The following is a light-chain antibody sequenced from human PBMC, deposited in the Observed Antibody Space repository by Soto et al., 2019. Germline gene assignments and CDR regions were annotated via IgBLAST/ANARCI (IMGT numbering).Light chain of an antibody. V-gene: IGLV1-44*01. CDR3: VAWDDSLNGYVV. CDR1: SSNIGSNT. J-gene: IGLJ2*01. CDR2: SNN. Sequence: QSVLTQPPSASGTPGQRVTISCSGSSSNIGSNTVNWYQQLPGTAPKLVIYSNNRRPSGVPDRFSGSKSGTSASLAISGLQSEDEADYYCVAWDDSLNGYVVFGGGTKVTVL.